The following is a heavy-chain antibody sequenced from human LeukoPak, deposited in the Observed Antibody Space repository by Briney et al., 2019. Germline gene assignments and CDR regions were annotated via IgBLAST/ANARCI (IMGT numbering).Heavy chain of an antibody. J-gene: IGHJ3*02. Sequence: SETLSLTCTVSGGSISSYYWSWIPQPAGKGLEWIGRIYSSGSTNYNPSLNSRVTTSVDTSKNQFSLKLTSVTAADTAVYYCARTSPKNGAFDIWGQGTMVTVSS. CDR1: GGSISSYY. CDR2: IYSSGST. D-gene: IGHD2-8*01. CDR3: ARTSPKNGAFDI. V-gene: IGHV4-4*07.